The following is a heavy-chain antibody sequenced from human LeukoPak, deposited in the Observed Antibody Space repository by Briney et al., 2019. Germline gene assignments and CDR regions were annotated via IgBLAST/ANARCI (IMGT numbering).Heavy chain of an antibody. V-gene: IGHV4-59*12. CDR3: AGRRNLAAAPGR. Sequence: PSETLSLTCTVSGGSIRSYYWSYIRQPPGKGLEWIGYIYSSGSTYYNPSLKSRVTISLDTSKNQFSLKLSSVTAADTAVYYCAGRRNLAAAPGRWGQGTLVTVSS. CDR1: GGSIRSYY. CDR2: IYSSGST. D-gene: IGHD6-13*01. J-gene: IGHJ4*02.